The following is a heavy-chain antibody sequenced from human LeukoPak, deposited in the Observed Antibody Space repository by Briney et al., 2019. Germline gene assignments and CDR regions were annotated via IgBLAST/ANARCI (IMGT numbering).Heavy chain of an antibody. CDR1: GFTFRTHG. D-gene: IGHD6-19*01. V-gene: IGHV3-23*01. CDR2: VTPTGDPT. Sequence: GGSLRLSCAGSGFTFRTHGMNWVRQAPGKGLEWVSGVTPTGDPTYYADSVKGRFIISRDNSKNTMYLQMNSLRAEDTGVYYCAKADGGQWPSSYYYYYMDVWGKGTTVTVSS. CDR3: AKADGGQWPSSYYYYYMDV. J-gene: IGHJ6*03.